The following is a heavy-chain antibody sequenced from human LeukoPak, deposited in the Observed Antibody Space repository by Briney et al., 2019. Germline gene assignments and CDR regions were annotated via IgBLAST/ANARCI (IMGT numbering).Heavy chain of an antibody. D-gene: IGHD4-17*01. J-gene: IGHJ4*02. CDR3: ARGTYGDYGGPGY. CDR2: TYCRSKCHN. V-gene: IGHV6-1*01. Sequence: SQTLSLTCVISGDSVSSNSAAWNWIKQSPSRGLEWLGRTYCRSKCHNDYAVSVRSRIIINRDTSKNQFSLQLSSVTPEDTAVYYCARGTYGDYGGPGYWGQGTLVTVSS. CDR1: GDSVSSNSAA.